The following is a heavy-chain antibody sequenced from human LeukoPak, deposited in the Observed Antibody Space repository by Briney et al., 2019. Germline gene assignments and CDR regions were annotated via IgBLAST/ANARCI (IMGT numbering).Heavy chain of an antibody. Sequence: GGSLRLSCAASGYTFSSYGMHWVRQAPGKGLEWVAFIRFDGTIKDYADSVKGRFTISRDNSKNTLNLLMNSLRVEDTAMYHCATTIFGVVINNPVDYWGQGTLVTVSS. D-gene: IGHD3-3*01. V-gene: IGHV3-30*02. CDR2: IRFDGTIK. J-gene: IGHJ4*02. CDR3: ATTIFGVVINNPVDY. CDR1: GYTFSSYG.